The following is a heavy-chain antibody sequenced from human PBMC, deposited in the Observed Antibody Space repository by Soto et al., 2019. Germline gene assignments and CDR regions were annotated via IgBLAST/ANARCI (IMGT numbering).Heavy chain of an antibody. CDR2: ISDGGTTI. V-gene: IGHV3-48*03. CDR3: VKEYCTGGTCFDAFDL. J-gene: IGHJ3*01. CDR1: GFIFSDYE. Sequence: PGGSLTLSCAASGFIFSDYEVDWVRQAPGRGPEWISYISDGGTTIYYAASVKGRFTISRDDAKKSLYLHMNNLRVDDTAIYFCVKEYCTGGTCFDAFDLWGQGTAVTVSS. D-gene: IGHD2-8*02.